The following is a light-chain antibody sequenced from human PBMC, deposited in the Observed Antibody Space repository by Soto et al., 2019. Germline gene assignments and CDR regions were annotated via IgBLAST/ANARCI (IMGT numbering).Light chain of an antibody. CDR3: RQYGSSPLT. CDR2: DAA. CDR1: QSVGNNY. V-gene: IGKV3-20*01. J-gene: IGKJ4*01. Sequence: EIVLTQSPGTLSLSPGERATLSCRASQSVGNNYLGWYQQKPGQPPRVLMYDAATRANGIPHRFSGSGSGTAFTLTTSRLEPKDFAAYYYRQYGSSPLTFGGGTKVEIK.